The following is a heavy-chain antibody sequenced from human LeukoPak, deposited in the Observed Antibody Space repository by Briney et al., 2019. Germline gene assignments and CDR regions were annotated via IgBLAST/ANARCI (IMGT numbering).Heavy chain of an antibody. Sequence: PGGSLRLSCAATGFTFRSHWMSWVRQAPGKGLEWVANINADGSEKFYVDSMKGRFSISRDNAENSVSLQMSSLRGEDTAVYYCARESRGYNILTGYYTQLDYWGQGTQVTVSS. J-gene: IGHJ4*02. CDR3: ARESRGYNILTGYYTQLDY. D-gene: IGHD3-9*01. CDR1: GFTFRSHW. V-gene: IGHV3-7*01. CDR2: INADGSEK.